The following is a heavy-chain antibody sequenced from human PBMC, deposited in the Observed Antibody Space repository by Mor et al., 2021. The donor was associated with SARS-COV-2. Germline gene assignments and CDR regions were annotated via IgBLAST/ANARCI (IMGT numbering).Heavy chain of an antibody. Sequence: LKSRVTISVDTSKNQFSLKLSSVTAADTAVYYCARGKYGYFLYFDYWGQGTLVTVSS. V-gene: IGHV4-59*09. CDR3: ARGKYGYFLYFDY. D-gene: IGHD5-18*01. J-gene: IGHJ4*02.